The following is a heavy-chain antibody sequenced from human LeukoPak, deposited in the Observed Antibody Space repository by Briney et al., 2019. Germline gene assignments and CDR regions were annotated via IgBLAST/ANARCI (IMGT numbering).Heavy chain of an antibody. CDR1: GFTFTRYS. CDR2: ISDYNGNT. CDR3: ARVVRSDSFDYDYYYAMDV. J-gene: IGHJ6*02. Sequence: ASVKVSCKASGFTFTRYSITWVRQAPGKGHEWMGWISDYNGNTNYAQKYQGRATMTTDTSTRTAYMELRGLRSDDTAVYYCARVVRSDSFDYDYYYAMDVWGQGTTVTVSS. D-gene: IGHD2-8*01. V-gene: IGHV1-18*01.